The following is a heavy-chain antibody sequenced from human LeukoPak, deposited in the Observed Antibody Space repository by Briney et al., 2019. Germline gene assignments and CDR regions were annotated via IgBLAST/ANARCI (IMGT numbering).Heavy chain of an antibody. CDR3: ARDSYDSRSSSXGYDY. CDR1: GFTISSYA. Sequence: GRSLRLSCAASGFTISSYAMHWVRQSPGKGLEWVGRVRNKYSSYTTQYAASVKGRFTISRDDSKNSMYLQMNSLKTEETAMYYCARDSYDSRSSSXGYDYW. CDR2: VRNKYSSYTT. J-gene: IGHJ4*01. V-gene: IGHV3-72*01. D-gene: IGHD3-22*01.